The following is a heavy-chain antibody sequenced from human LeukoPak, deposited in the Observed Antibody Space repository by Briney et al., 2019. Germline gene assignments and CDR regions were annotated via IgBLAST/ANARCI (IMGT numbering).Heavy chain of an antibody. V-gene: IGHV5-51*01. J-gene: IGHJ6*03. CDR2: IYPGDSDT. CDR1: GYSFTSYW. CDR3: ARLIYCSSTSCLEQNYYYYYYMDV. D-gene: IGHD2-2*01. Sequence: GESLKISCKGSGYSFTSYWIGWVRLMPGKGLEWMGIIYPGDSDTRYSPSFQGQVTISADKSISTAYLQWSSLKASDTAMYYCARLIYCSSTSCLEQNYYYYYYMDVWGKGTTVTVSS.